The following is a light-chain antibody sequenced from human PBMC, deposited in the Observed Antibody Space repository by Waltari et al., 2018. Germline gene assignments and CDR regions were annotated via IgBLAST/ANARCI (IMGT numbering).Light chain of an antibody. J-gene: IGLJ3*02. CDR1: TSDVGGYNH. CDR2: DVS. Sequence: QPALTQPRAVSGSPGPSVTISCTATTSDVGGYNHVSWYQQHPGKAPKLMIYDVSNRPSGVPDRFSGSKSGNTASLTISGLQAEDEADYYCCSNAGSYTWVFGGGTKLTVL. CDR3: CSNAGSYTWV. V-gene: IGLV2-11*01.